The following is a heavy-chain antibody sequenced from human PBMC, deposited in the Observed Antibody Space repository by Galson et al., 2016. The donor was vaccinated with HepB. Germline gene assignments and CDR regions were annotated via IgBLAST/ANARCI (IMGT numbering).Heavy chain of an antibody. J-gene: IGHJ6*02. V-gene: IGHV3-30*03. D-gene: IGHD2-15*01. CDR3: ARGGPQILSPYYYYYAMDV. Sequence: SLRLSCAASGFTFSSYGMHWVRQAPGKGLEWVAVISYDGSNKYYRDSVKGRFTISRDNSKNTLYLQMNSLRAEDTAVYYCARGGPQILSPYYYYYAMDVWGRGTTVIVSS. CDR1: GFTFSSYG. CDR2: ISYDGSNK.